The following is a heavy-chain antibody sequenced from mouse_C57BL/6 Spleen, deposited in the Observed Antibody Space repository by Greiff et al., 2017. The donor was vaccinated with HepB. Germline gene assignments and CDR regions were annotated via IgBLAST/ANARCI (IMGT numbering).Heavy chain of an antibody. Sequence: QVQLKQSGAELVRPGASVTLSCKASGYTFTDYEMHWVKQTPVHGLEWIGAIDPETGGTAYNQKFKGKAILTADKSSSTAYMELRSLTSEDSAVYYCTTNLARRGFDYWGQGTTLTVSS. J-gene: IGHJ2*01. CDR2: IDPETGGT. CDR3: TTNLARRGFDY. V-gene: IGHV1-15*01. CDR1: GYTFTDYE.